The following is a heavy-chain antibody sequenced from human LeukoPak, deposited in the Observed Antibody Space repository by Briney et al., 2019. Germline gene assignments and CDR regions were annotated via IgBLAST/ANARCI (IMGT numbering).Heavy chain of an antibody. V-gene: IGHV3-23*01. CDR3: AKDREYGGNSGAEDY. CDR1: GFSFSSYG. Sequence: PGGSLRLSCAASGFSFSSYGMTWVRQAPGKGLEWVSAITGSGAKTFYADPVKGRFTVSRDNAKNTLYLQMNSLSAEDAAVYYCAKDREYGGNSGAEDYWGQGTLVTVSS. J-gene: IGHJ4*02. CDR2: ITGSGAKT. D-gene: IGHD4-23*01.